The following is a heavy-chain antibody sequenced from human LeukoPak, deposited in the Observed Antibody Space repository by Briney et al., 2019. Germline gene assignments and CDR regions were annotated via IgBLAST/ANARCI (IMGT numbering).Heavy chain of an antibody. CDR1: GDSISNSSYY. Sequence: PSETLSLTCSVSGDSISNSSYYWGWIRQPPRKGLEWIGSFFYIGATSYNPSLKSRVTISLDTSKNQFSLSLNSVTAADTAVYYCARDGVRGIPEYFHHWGQGTLVIVSS. J-gene: IGHJ1*01. D-gene: IGHD3-10*01. V-gene: IGHV4-39*07. CDR3: ARDGVRGIPEYFHH. CDR2: FFYIGAT.